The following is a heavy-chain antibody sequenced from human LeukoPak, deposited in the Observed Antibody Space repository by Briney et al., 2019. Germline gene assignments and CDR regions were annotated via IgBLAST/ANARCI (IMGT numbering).Heavy chain of an antibody. V-gene: IGHV1-2*02. D-gene: IGHD6-19*01. CDR1: GYTFPGYY. Sequence: TEDVSYKVSGYTFPGYYMHWVRHAPAQGLEWMGWLHPNSGGKNYAQKFQERVTMTRDTSISTAYMELSRLRSDDTAVYYCASSDSSGWDYGGQGTLVTVSS. J-gene: IGHJ4*02. CDR2: LHPNSGGK. CDR3: ASSDSSGWDY.